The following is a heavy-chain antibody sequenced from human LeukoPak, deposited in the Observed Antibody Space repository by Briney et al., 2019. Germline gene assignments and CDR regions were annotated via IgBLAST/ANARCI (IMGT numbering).Heavy chain of an antibody. J-gene: IGHJ2*01. D-gene: IGHD3-22*01. V-gene: IGHV3-23*01. CDR1: GFAFSSYA. CDR2: ISGSGGST. Sequence: GGSLRLSCAASGFAFSSYAMSWVRQAPGKGLEWVSAISGSGGSTYYADSVKGRFTISRDNSKNTLYLQMNSLRAEDTAVYYCAKDQVNMIVVVLWYFGLWGRGTLVTVSS. CDR3: AKDQVNMIVVVLWYFGL.